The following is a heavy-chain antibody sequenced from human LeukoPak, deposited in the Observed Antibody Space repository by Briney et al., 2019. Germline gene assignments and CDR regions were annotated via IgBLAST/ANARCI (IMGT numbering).Heavy chain of an antibody. Sequence: PSETLSLTCTVSGGSISSYYWSWIRQPPGKGLERIGYIYYSGSTKYDPSLKSRVTLSLDTSKNQFSLKLSSVTDADTAVYYCASHDFYSNYPNNWYDPWSQGTLVTVSS. J-gene: IGHJ5*02. CDR3: ASHDFYSNYPNNWYDP. CDR1: GGSISSYY. D-gene: IGHD4-11*01. CDR2: IYYSGST. V-gene: IGHV4-59*08.